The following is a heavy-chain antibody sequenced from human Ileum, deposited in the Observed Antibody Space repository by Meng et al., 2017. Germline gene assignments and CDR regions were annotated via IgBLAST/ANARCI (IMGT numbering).Heavy chain of an antibody. Sequence: QGHLQQWGAGLLKPSETLSLTCAVYGGSFNNDYWNWIRQPPGKGLEWIGEVFYTGGTKYNPSLQSRVTISIDTSKKQLSLNLTSATAADTALYYCVTGTLRGGVDWGQGILVTVSS. CDR2: VFYTGGT. D-gene: IGHD3-10*01. V-gene: IGHV4-34*12. CDR3: VTGTLRGGVD. CDR1: GGSFNNDY. J-gene: IGHJ4*02.